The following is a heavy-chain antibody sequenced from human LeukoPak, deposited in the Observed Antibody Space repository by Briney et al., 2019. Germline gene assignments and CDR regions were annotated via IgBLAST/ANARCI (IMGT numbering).Heavy chain of an antibody. J-gene: IGHJ4*02. CDR2: ISGSGTT. D-gene: IGHD3-10*01. CDR3: AKDPMVRGSTYDY. Sequence: GGSLRLSCVASGFTFSKYAMTWVRQAPGKGLEWVSSISGSGTTYYAESVKGRFTVSRDNSKNTLYLQVNSLRGEDTAVYYCAKDPMVRGSTYDYWGQGTLVTVS. V-gene: IGHV3-23*01. CDR1: GFTFSKYA.